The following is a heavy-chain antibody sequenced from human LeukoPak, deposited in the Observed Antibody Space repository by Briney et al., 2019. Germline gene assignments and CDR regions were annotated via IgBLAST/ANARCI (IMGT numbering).Heavy chain of an antibody. CDR3: ARVVDHNWFDP. V-gene: IGHV4-39*07. J-gene: IGHJ5*02. Sequence: SETLSLTCSVSGGSISSSSSYWGWIRQPPGKGLEWIGSIYYSGSSFDNPALKSRVTISVDTSKNQFSLKLSSVTAADTAVYYCARVVDHNWFDPWGQGTLVTVSS. CDR2: IYYSGSS. CDR1: GGSISSSSSY. D-gene: IGHD2-15*01.